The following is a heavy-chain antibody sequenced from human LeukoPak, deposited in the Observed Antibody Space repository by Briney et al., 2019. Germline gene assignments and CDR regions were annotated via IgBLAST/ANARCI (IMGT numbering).Heavy chain of an antibody. V-gene: IGHV3-53*01. CDR3: ARLMVRGVIRYYYYGMDV. D-gene: IGHD3-10*01. CDR1: GFTVSSNY. CDR2: IYSGGST. Sequence: PGGSLRLSCAASGFTVSSNYMSWVRQAPGKGLEWVSAIYSGGSTYYGDSVKGRFTISRDNAKNSLYLQMNSLRAEDTAVYYCARLMVRGVIRYYYYGMDVWGQGTTVTVSS. J-gene: IGHJ6*02.